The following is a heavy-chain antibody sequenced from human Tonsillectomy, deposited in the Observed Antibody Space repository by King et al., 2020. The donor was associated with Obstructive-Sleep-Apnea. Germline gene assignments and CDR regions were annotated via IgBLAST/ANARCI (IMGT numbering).Heavy chain of an antibody. V-gene: IGHV3-30*03. CDR3: LTYSSENKDY. CDR2: ISYDENIK. Sequence: VQLVESGGGVVQPGRSLRLSCAASGITFNTYVMHWVRQAPGKGLEWVAVISYDENIKYYADSVTGRFTISRDNSKNTLYLQMNRLRDEDTSVYYCLTYSSENKDYWGQGALVTVPS. J-gene: IGHJ4*02. D-gene: IGHD6-25*01. CDR1: GITFNTYV.